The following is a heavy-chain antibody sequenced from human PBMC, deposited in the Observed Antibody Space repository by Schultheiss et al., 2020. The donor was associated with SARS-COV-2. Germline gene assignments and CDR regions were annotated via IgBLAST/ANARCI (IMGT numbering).Heavy chain of an antibody. D-gene: IGHD2-2*01. CDR3: ARVGGIVVVPAARLAFDI. J-gene: IGHJ3*02. V-gene: IGHV4-59*01. CDR1: GGSISSYY. CDR2: IYYSGST. Sequence: SETLSLTCTVSGGSISSYYWSWIRQPPGKGLEWIGYIYYSGSTNYNPSLKSRVTISVDTSKNQFSLKLSSVTAADTAVYYCARVGGIVVVPAARLAFDIWGQGTMVT.